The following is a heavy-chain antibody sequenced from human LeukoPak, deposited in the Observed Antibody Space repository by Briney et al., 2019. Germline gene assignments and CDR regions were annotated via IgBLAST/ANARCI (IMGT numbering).Heavy chain of an antibody. CDR1: GYTFTGYY. CDR2: INPNSGGT. D-gene: IGHD2-2*01. Sequence: ASVKVSCKASGYTFTGYYTHWVRQAPGQGLEWMGWINPNSGGTNYAQKFQGRVTMTRDTSISTAYMELSRLRSDDTAVYYCARSIPAATLFDYWGQGTLVTVSS. CDR3: ARSIPAATLFDY. J-gene: IGHJ4*02. V-gene: IGHV1-2*02.